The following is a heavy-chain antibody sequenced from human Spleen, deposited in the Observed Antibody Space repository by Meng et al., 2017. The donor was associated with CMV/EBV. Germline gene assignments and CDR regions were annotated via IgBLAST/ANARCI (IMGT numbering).Heavy chain of an antibody. J-gene: IGHJ6*02. Sequence: GGSLRLSCAASGFTFSSYGMHWVRQAPGKELEWVAFIRYDGSNKYYADSVKGRFTISRDNSKNTLYLQMNSLRAEDTAVYYCASLPLLDDFWSGPGYGMDVWGQGTTVTVSS. CDR2: IRYDGSNK. CDR1: GFTFSSYG. CDR3: ASLPLLDDFWSGPGYGMDV. D-gene: IGHD3-3*01. V-gene: IGHV3-30*02.